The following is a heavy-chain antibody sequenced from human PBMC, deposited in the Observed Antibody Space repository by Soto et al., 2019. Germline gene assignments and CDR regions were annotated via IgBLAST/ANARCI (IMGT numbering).Heavy chain of an antibody. CDR1: GGSISSSSYY. J-gene: IGHJ4*02. V-gene: IGHV4-39*01. CDR3: ARGGESLNYFDY. CDR2: IYYSGST. Sequence: QLQLQESGPGLVKPSETLSLTCTVSGGSISSSSYYWGWIRQPPGKGLEWIGSIYYSGSTYYNPSLKSRVTISVDTSKNQFSLKLSSVTAADTAVYYSARGGESLNYFDYWGQGTLVTVSS.